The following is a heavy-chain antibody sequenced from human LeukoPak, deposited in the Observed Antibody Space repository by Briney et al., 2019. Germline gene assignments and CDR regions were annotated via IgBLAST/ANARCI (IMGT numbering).Heavy chain of an antibody. D-gene: IGHD3-22*01. CDR2: ISYDGSNK. CDR3: ARVRRGYYDSSGYLDY. CDR1: GFTFSSYA. Sequence: GGSLRLSCAASGFTFSSYAMHWVRQAPGKGLEWVAVISYDGSNKYYADSVKGRFTISRDNSKNTLYLQMNSLRAEDTAVYYCARVRRGYYDSSGYLDYWGQGTLVTVSS. V-gene: IGHV3-30-3*01. J-gene: IGHJ4*02.